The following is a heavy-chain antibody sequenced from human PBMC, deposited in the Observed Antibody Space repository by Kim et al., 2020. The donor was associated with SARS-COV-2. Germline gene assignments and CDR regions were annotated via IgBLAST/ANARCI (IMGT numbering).Heavy chain of an antibody. J-gene: IGHJ6*02. CDR3: ARAPPVGCSSTSCYYYYYGMDV. CDR2: IYSGGST. CDR1: GFTVSSNY. Sequence: GGSLRLSCAASGFTVSSNYMSWVRQAPGKGLEWVSVIYSGGSTYYADSVKGRFTISRDNSKNTLYLQMNSLRAEDTAVYYCARAPPVGCSSTSCYYYYYGMDVWGQGTTVTVSS. D-gene: IGHD2-2*01. V-gene: IGHV3-66*01.